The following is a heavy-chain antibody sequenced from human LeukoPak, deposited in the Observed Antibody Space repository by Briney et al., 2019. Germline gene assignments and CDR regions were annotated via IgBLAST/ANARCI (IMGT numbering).Heavy chain of an antibody. CDR3: ARHYYDSSGYRREYYFDH. CDR1: GFTFSSYA. Sequence: GSLRLSCAASGFTFSSYAMSWVRQAPGKGLEWIGSIRYSGKTYYNPSLKSRVTMSVDTSKSQFSLRLSSVTAADTAVYFCARHYYDSSGYRREYYFDHWGQGTLVTVSS. CDR2: IRYSGKT. D-gene: IGHD3-22*01. J-gene: IGHJ4*02. V-gene: IGHV4-39*01.